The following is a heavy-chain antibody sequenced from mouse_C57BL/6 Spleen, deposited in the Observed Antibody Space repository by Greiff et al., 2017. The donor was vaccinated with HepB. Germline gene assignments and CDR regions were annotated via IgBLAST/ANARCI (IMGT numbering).Heavy chain of an antibody. CDR3: ARRGPDYFDY. V-gene: IGHV1-39*01. Sequence: VQLKESGPELVKPGASVKISCKDSGYSFTDYKKKWVKQSNGKSREWSGVINPNYGTTSYNQKFKGKATLTVDQSSSPAYMQLNSLTSEDSAVYSCARRGPDYFDYWGQGTTLTVSS. CDR2: INPNYGTT. J-gene: IGHJ2*01. CDR1: GYSFTDYK.